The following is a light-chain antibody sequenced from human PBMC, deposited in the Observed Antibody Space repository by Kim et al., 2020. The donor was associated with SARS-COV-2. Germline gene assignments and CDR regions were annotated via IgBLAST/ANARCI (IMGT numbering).Light chain of an antibody. CDR3: QQHDSYPCT. V-gene: IGKV1-5*03. CDR1: QPISSS. CDR2: RAS. J-gene: IGKJ1*01. Sequence: DIQMTQSPSTLSASVGDKVTISCRASQPISSSLAWYQQRAGKAPRLLIYRASSVETGVPSRFSGSGSGTEFTLTITSLQPDDFATYYCQQHDSYPCTVGQGTKVDI.